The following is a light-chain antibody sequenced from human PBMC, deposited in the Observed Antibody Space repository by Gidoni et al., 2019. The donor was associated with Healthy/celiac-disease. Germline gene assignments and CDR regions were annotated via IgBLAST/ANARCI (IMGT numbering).Light chain of an antibody. V-gene: IGKV3-11*01. Sequence: DTVLTQSPAPLSLSPGERATLSCRASQSVSSYLAWYQQKPGQAPRLLIYDASNMATGIPARFSGSGSGTDFTLTISSLEPEDFATYYCQQRSNWPRTFGQGTKVEIK. CDR1: QSVSSY. CDR3: QQRSNWPRT. CDR2: DAS. J-gene: IGKJ1*01.